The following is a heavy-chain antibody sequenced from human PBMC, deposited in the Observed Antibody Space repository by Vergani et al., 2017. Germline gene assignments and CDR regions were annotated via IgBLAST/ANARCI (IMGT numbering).Heavy chain of an antibody. D-gene: IGHD2-2*01. Sequence: QVQLQQWGAGLLKPSETLSLTCAVYGGSFSGYYWSWIRQPPGKGLEWIGEINHSGSTNYNPFLKSRVTISVDTSKNHFSLKLSSVTAADTAVYYCARGQYCSSTSCYYYYYYGMDVWGQGTTVTVSS. CDR1: GGSFSGYY. CDR3: ARGQYCSSTSCYYYYYYGMDV. J-gene: IGHJ6*01. CDR2: INHSGST. V-gene: IGHV4-34*01.